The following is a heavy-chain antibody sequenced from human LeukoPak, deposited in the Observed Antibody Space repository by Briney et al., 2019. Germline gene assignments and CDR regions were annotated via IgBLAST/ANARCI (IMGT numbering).Heavy chain of an antibody. Sequence: GASVKVSCKVSGYIFTSYYMHWVRQAPGQGLEWMGWINPNTGSTNFAQKFQGRIAMMRATSITTFYMELNSLRSDDTAVYYCARSVSISPMFDYWGQGTLIPVSS. CDR1: GYIFTSYY. CDR3: ARSVSISPMFDY. CDR2: INPNTGST. J-gene: IGHJ4*02. D-gene: IGHD2-21*01. V-gene: IGHV1-2*02.